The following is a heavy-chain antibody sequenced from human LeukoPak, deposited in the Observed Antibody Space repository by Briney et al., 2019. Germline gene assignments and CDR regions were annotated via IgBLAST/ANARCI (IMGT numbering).Heavy chain of an antibody. CDR1: GGSISSGGYS. V-gene: IGHV4-30-2*01. Sequence: SETLSLTCAVSGGSISSGGYSWSWIRQPPGKGLEWIGYIYHSGSTYYNPSLKSRVTISVNRSKNQFSLKLSSVTAADTAVYYCARLTVTTYYGMDVWGQGTTVTVSS. CDR2: IYHSGST. CDR3: ARLTVTTYYGMDV. D-gene: IGHD4-17*01. J-gene: IGHJ6*02.